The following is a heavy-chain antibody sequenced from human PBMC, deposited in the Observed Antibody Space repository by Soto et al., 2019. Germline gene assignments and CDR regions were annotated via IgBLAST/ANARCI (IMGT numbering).Heavy chain of an antibody. CDR3: ARERSVSGDRCYDY. CDR1: GYRFTDYA. V-gene: IGHV1-3*01. J-gene: IGHJ4*02. Sequence: QVQLVQSGAEAKRPGASVMVSCKASGYRFTDYAMHWVRQAPGQRLEWMGWINVGNSKTKYSQKLQGRFSITRDTSANTAYMELGSLTSEDTAVYYCARERSVSGDRCYDYWGQGTLVTVSS. CDR2: INVGNSKT. D-gene: IGHD2-15*01.